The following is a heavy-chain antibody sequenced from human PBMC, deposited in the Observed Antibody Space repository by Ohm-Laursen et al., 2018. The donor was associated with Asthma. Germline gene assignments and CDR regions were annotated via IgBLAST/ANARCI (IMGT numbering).Heavy chain of an antibody. Sequence: VTLSLTCTLSGASFSTYYWGWIRQPPGKGLEWIGYIYYSGSTYYNPSLKSRVSISVDTSKNQFSLELSSVTAADTAVYYCASGQYYYASGQDYWGQGTLVTVSS. CDR2: IYYSGST. CDR3: ASGQYYYASGQDY. J-gene: IGHJ4*02. D-gene: IGHD3-10*01. CDR1: GASFSTYY. V-gene: IGHV4-59*06.